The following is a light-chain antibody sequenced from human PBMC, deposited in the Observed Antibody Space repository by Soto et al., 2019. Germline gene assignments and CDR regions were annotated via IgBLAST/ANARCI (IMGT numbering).Light chain of an antibody. CDR3: QQYGNPRIT. CDR1: QSVSRY. CDR2: DAS. J-gene: IGKJ5*01. V-gene: IGKV3-11*01. Sequence: EIVLTQSPDTLSLSPGESATLSCRASQSVSRYLAWYQQKPGQTPRLLIYDASNRAAGIPARFSGSGSGTDFTLTISRLEPEDFALYFCQQYGNPRITFGQGTRLEIK.